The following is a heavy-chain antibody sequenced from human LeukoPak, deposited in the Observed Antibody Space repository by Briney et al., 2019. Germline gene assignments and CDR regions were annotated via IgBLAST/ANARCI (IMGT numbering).Heavy chain of an antibody. D-gene: IGHD6-19*01. CDR1: GGSISSTSYY. CDR2: IYYGGST. CDR3: ARHYSSRRQGSDY. J-gene: IGHJ4*02. V-gene: IGHV4-39*01. Sequence: SETLSLTCTASGGSISSTSYYWGWIRQPPGKGLEWTGSIYYGGSTYYNPSLKSRVTISVDTSKNHFSLKLISVTAADTAVYYCARHYSSRRQGSDYWGQGTLVTVSS.